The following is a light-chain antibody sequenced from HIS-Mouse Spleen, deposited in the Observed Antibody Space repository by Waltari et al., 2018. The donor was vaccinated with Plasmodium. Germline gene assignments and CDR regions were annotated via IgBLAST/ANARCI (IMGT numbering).Light chain of an antibody. CDR1: QGIRSY. CDR3: QQLNSYPYT. J-gene: IGKJ2*01. CDR2: AAS. Sequence: DIQLTQSPSFLSASVGDRVPITYRASQGIRSYLACYQQKPRKAPKLLIYAASTMQSGVPSRWCGSGAGTEFTITISSLQPEDVATDYCQQLNSYPYTFGQGTKLEIK. V-gene: IGKV1-9*01.